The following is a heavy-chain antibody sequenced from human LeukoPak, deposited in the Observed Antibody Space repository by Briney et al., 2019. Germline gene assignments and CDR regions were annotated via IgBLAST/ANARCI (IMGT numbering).Heavy chain of an antibody. Sequence: GASVKVSCKTSGYTFTNSDINWVRQTTGQGLDWVGWMNPNSGNTGYAQKFQGRVTMTRNTSISTAYMELSSLRSEDTAVYYCARRMSHYYGSGSYFSGYWFDPWGQGTLVTVSS. V-gene: IGHV1-8*02. J-gene: IGHJ5*02. D-gene: IGHD3-10*01. CDR2: MNPNSGNT. CDR1: GYTFTNSD. CDR3: ARRMSHYYGSGSYFSGYWFDP.